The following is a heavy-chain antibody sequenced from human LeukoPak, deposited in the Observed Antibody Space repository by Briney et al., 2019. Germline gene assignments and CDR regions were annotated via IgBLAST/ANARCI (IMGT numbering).Heavy chain of an antibody. Sequence: SETLSLTCTVSGGSISSSSYYWGWIRQPPGKGLEWIGNIYYSGSTYYNPSLKSRVTISEDTSKNQFSLKLSSVTAADTAVYYCARDYQQLGYFDYWGQGTLVTVSS. CDR2: IYYSGST. CDR1: GGSISSSSYY. D-gene: IGHD6-13*01. J-gene: IGHJ4*02. CDR3: ARDYQQLGYFDY. V-gene: IGHV4-39*02.